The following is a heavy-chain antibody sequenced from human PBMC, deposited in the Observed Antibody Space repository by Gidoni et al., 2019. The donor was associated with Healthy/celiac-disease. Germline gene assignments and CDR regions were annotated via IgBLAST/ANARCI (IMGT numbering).Heavy chain of an antibody. D-gene: IGHD5-18*01. CDR2: IYSGGST. Sequence: EVQLVESGGGLVQPGGSLRLSCAASGFTVSSNYMSWVRQAPGKGLEWVSVIYSGGSTYYADSVKGRFTISRHNSKNTLYLQMNSLRAEDTAVYYCARVHGYSYGYMDYWGQGTLVTVSS. J-gene: IGHJ4*02. CDR3: ARVHGYSYGYMDY. CDR1: GFTVSSNY. V-gene: IGHV3-53*04.